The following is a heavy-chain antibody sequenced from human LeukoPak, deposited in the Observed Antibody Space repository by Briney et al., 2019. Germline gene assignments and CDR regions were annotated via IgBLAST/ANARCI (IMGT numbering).Heavy chain of an antibody. V-gene: IGHV4-59*01. CDR1: GGSISSYY. CDR3: ARVRCSGGSCYDVDY. CDR2: IYYSGST. Sequence: PSETLSLTCTVSGGSISSYYWSWIRQPPGKGLEWIGYIYYSGSTNYNPSLKSRVTISVGTSKNQFFLKLSSVAAADTAVYYCARVRCSGGSCYDVDYWGQGTLVTVSS. D-gene: IGHD2-15*01. J-gene: IGHJ4*02.